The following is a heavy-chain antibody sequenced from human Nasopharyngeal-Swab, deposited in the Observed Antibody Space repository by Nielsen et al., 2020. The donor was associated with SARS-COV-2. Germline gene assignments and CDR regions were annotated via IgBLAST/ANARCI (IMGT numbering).Heavy chain of an antibody. CDR3: ARRRPSWYCSSTSCSPEDY. J-gene: IGHJ4*02. D-gene: IGHD2-2*01. V-gene: IGHV1-8*01. Sequence: WVRQAPGQGLEWMGWMNPNSGNTGYAQKFQGRVTMTRNTSISTAYMELGSLRSEDTAVYYCARRRPSWYCSSTSCSPEDYWGQGTLVTVSS. CDR2: MNPNSGNT.